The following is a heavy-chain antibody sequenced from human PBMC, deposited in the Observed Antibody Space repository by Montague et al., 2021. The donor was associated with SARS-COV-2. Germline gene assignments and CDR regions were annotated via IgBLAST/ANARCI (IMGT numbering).Heavy chain of an antibody. V-gene: IGHV4-39*01. J-gene: IGHJ5*02. Sequence: SETLSLTCTVSGGSISSSSYYWGWIRQPPGKGPEWIGSIYYSGTTFYNPSLRSRVTMSVDTYKNQFSLKLSSVAAADTAGYYCARGGTVTTFFAPKRTRRYNWFDPWGQGTLVTVSS. CDR1: GGSISSSSYY. CDR3: ARGGTVTTFFAPKRTRRYNWFDP. D-gene: IGHD4-17*01. CDR2: IYYSGTT.